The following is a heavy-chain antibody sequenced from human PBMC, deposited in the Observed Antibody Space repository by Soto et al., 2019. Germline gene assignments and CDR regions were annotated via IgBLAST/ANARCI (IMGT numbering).Heavy chain of an antibody. V-gene: IGHV3-7*04. D-gene: IGHD3-22*01. J-gene: IGHJ3*02. Sequence: GGSLRLSCAASGFTFSSYWMSWVRQAPGKGLEWVANIKQDGSEKWYVDSVKGRFTMSRDNAKNSLYLQMNSLRAEDTAVYYCARGDYYDSSGPSLDVFDIWGQGTMVTVSS. CDR1: GFTFSSYW. CDR2: IKQDGSEK. CDR3: ARGDYYDSSGPSLDVFDI.